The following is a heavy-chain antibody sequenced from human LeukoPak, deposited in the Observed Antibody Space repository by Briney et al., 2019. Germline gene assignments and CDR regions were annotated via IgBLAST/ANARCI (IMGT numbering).Heavy chain of an antibody. J-gene: IGHJ4*02. D-gene: IGHD6-13*01. Sequence: GASVKVSCKASGYTFTIYDINWVRQATGQGLEWMGWMNPNSGNTGYAQKFQGRVTITRNTSISTAYMELSSLRSEDTAVYYCARGSSSWATDFDYWGQGTLVTVSS. CDR1: GYTFTIYD. CDR3: ARGSSSWATDFDY. CDR2: MNPNSGNT. V-gene: IGHV1-8*03.